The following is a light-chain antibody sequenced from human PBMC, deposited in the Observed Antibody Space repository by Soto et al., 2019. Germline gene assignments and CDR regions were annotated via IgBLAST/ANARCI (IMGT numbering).Light chain of an antibody. J-gene: IGKJ1*01. V-gene: IGKV1-5*03. CDR2: KAS. CDR1: QTISSW. CDR3: QHDNSYSEV. Sequence: DIQLTESPSSLSGSVGDRVTITCRASQTISSWLAWYQQNPGKAPKLLIYKASTLKSGVPSRFSGSGSGTEFTLTISSLQPDDFATYNCQHDNSYSEVFGQWTNVDIK.